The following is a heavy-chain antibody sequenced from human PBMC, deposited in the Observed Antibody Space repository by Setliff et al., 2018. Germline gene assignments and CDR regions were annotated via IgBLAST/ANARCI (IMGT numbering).Heavy chain of an antibody. Sequence: SETLSLTCTVSGGSINSGVYYWGWIRQPPGKGLEWIGRIYHGGDTYYNASLKSRVTISINTSKKQFSLMMNSVTAADTGVYFCARVVPTARRGRLYYYYMDVWDKGATVTVSS. CDR3: ARVVPTARRGRLYYYYMDV. V-gene: IGHV4-39*07. CDR2: IYHGGDT. D-gene: IGHD1-1*01. CDR1: GGSINSGVYY. J-gene: IGHJ6*03.